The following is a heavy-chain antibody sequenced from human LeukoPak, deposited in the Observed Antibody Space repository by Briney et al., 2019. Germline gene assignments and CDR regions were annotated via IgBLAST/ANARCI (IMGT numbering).Heavy chain of an antibody. D-gene: IGHD3-16*01. Sequence: GGSLRLSCTASGFNFRNAWMCWVRQAPGKGLEWVAVIYTGGPTYYADSVQGRFTISRDNSRNTVYLQMNSLRVEDTAMYFCARDPGYSGPYAYYYSFFDSWGQGTLVTVSS. J-gene: IGHJ4*02. CDR3: ARDPGYSGPYAYYYSFFDS. V-gene: IGHV3-66*01. CDR1: GFNFRNAW. CDR2: IYTGGPT.